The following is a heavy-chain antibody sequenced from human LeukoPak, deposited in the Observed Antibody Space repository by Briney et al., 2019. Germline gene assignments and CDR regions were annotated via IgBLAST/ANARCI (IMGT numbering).Heavy chain of an antibody. CDR1: GFTLCSYG. CDR2: MRYDGSNK. Sequence: PGGSLRLSCAASGFTLCSYGMHWVRQAPGKGLEWVAFMRYDGSNKYYADSVKGRFTISRDNPKNTLYLQMNSLRVEDTAVYYCGSRTGAIWGQGTMVTVSS. D-gene: IGHD7-27*01. J-gene: IGHJ3*02. CDR3: GSRTGAI. V-gene: IGHV3-30*02.